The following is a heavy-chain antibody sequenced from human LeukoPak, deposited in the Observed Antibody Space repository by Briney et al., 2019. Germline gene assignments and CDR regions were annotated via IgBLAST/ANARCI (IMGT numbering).Heavy chain of an antibody. V-gene: IGHV1-18*01. D-gene: IGHD5/OR15-5a*01. J-gene: IGHJ4*02. CDR2: ISAYNGNT. CDR1: GYTFTSYG. Sequence: ASVKVACKASGYTFTSYGINWVRQAPGQGLEWMGWISAYNGNTNYAQKLQGRVTMTTDTSTSTAYMELRSLRSDDTAVYYCARDVALVSTGSFDDWGQGTLVTVSS. CDR3: ARDVALVSTGSFDD.